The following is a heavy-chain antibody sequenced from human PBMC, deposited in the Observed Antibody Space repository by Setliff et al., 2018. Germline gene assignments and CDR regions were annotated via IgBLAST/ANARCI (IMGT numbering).Heavy chain of an antibody. V-gene: IGHV3-23*01. CDR2: ITGNGNSL. J-gene: IGHJ3*02. Sequence: GSLRLSCAASGFTFSTYALSWVRQAPGKGPEWVSTITGNGNSLYYADSVKGRFIVSRDNSKNTMHLQLRSLRADDTAIYYCAKDRKNYYDTSGYPDAFDIWGQGTTVTVSS. D-gene: IGHD3-22*01. CDR1: GFTFSTYA. CDR3: AKDRKNYYDTSGYPDAFDI.